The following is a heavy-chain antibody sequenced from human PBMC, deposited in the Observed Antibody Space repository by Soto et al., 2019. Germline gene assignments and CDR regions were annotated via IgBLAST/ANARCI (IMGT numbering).Heavy chain of an antibody. V-gene: IGHV1-3*01. CDR3: AGDGGLWFGNNWFDP. D-gene: IGHD3-10*01. CDR2: INAGNGNT. CDR1: GYTFTSYA. Sequence: QVQLVQSGAEVKKPGASVKVSCKASGYTFTSYAMHWVRQAPGQRLEWMGWINAGNGNTKYSQKFQGRVTITRDTSASTAYMELSSLRSEDTAVYYCAGDGGLWFGNNWFDPWGQGTLVTVSS. J-gene: IGHJ5*02.